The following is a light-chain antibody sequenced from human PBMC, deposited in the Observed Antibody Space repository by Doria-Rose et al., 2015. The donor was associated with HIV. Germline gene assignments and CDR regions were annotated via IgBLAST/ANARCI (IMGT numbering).Light chain of an antibody. Sequence: TQSPGTLPLSPGERATLSCRASQRVKSSYLAWYKQKPGQAPRLLIYDASTMATAIPDRFSGSGSGTDFTLTISRLEPEDVAVYYCQQYGTSRDTFGQGTRLEI. V-gene: IGKV3-20*01. CDR3: QQYGTSRDT. CDR1: QRVKSSY. CDR2: DAS. J-gene: IGKJ5*01.